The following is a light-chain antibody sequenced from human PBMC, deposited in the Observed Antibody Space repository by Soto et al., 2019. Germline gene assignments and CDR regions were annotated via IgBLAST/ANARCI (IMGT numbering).Light chain of an antibody. J-gene: IGKJ1*01. CDR2: DTS. V-gene: IGKV3-15*01. CDR3: QQYVHWPPGT. Sequence: EIVVTQSPATLSVSPGERVTLSCRASQSVSSSLVWYQQRPGQAPRLLIYDTSTRAPGIAARFSGSGSGTEFTLTISSLQSEDVAVYYCQQYVHWPPGTFGQGTTVEIK. CDR1: QSVSSS.